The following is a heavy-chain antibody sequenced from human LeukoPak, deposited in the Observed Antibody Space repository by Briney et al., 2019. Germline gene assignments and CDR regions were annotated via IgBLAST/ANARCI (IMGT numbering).Heavy chain of an antibody. CDR1: GGSISSSSYS. CDR2: IYYSGST. D-gene: IGHD1-26*01. CDR3: ATRGNEVGAISFGY. Sequence: PSETLSLTCTVSGGSISSSSYSWGWIRQPPGKGLEWIGSIYYSGSTYYNPSLRSRATISVGTSKNQFSLKLSSVTASDTAVYYCATRGNEVGAISFGYWGQGTLVTVSS. V-gene: IGHV4-39*01. J-gene: IGHJ4*02.